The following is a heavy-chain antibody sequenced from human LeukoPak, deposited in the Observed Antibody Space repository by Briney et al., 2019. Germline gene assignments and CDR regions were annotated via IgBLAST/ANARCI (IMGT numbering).Heavy chain of an antibody. J-gene: IGHJ5*02. D-gene: IGHD5/OR15-5a*01. CDR2: INPNSGGT. Sequence: ASVKVSCKASGYTFTGYYMHWVRQAPGQGLEWMGWINPNSGGTNYAQKFQGRVTMTRDTSISTAYMELSRLRSDDTAVYYCATYSVYDHNWFDPWGQGTLVTVSS. V-gene: IGHV1-2*02. CDR1: GYTFTGYY. CDR3: ATYSVYDHNWFDP.